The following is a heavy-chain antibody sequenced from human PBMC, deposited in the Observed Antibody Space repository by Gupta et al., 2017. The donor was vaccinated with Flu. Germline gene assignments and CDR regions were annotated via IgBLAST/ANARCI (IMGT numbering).Heavy chain of an antibody. CDR3: ARAAGAYGSGTNWFDP. D-gene: IGHD3-10*01. CDR2: INHSGST. V-gene: IGHV4-34*01. Sequence: PPGKGLEWIGEINHSGSTNYNPSLKSRVTISVDTSKNQFSLKLSSVTAADTAVYYCARAAGAYGSGTNWFDPWGQGTLVTVSS. J-gene: IGHJ5*02.